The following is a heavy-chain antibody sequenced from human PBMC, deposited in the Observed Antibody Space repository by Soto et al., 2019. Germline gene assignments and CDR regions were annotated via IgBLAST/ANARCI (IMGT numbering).Heavy chain of an antibody. J-gene: IGHJ6*02. V-gene: IGHV3-7*01. Sequence: WVSLRLSCASSGFTFSDSWMDWVRQAPGKGPEWVANIKQDGSEKNYVDSVKGRFTISRDNAKNSPYLQMNSLRAEDTAVYYCASLGRHGWGQGTTVTVSS. CDR2: IKQDGSEK. CDR3: ASLGRHG. D-gene: IGHD3-16*01. CDR1: GFTFSDSW.